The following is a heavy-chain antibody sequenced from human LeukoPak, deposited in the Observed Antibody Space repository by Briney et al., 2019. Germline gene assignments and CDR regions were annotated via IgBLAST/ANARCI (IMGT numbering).Heavy chain of an antibody. CDR3: ARTTYYGSGSYYPFDY. J-gene: IGHJ4*02. CDR1: GGTFSSYA. CDR2: IIPILGIA. Sequence: SVKVSCKASGGTFSSYAISWVRQAPGQGLEWMGRIIPILGIANYAQKFQGRVTITADKSTGTAYMELSSLRSEDTAVYYCARTTYYGSGSYYPFDYWGQGTLVTVSS. V-gene: IGHV1-69*04. D-gene: IGHD3-10*01.